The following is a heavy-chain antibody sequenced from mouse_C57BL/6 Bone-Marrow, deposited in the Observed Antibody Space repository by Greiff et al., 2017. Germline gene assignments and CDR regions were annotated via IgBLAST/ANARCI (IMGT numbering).Heavy chain of an antibody. Sequence: EVKLVESGGGLVQPGGSLKLSCAASGFTFSDYYMYWVRQTPEKRLEWVAYISNGGGSTYYPDTVKGRFTISRDNAKNTLYLQMSRLKSEDTAMYYCARQDGSTWYFDVWGTGTTVTVSS. CDR2: ISNGGGST. V-gene: IGHV5-12*01. J-gene: IGHJ1*03. CDR1: GFTFSDYY. CDR3: ARQDGSTWYFDV. D-gene: IGHD1-1*01.